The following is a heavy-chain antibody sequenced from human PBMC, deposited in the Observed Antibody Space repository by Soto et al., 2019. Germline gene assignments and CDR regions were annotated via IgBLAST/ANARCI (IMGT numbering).Heavy chain of an antibody. CDR2: ISTAGITI. Sequence: EVQLVESGGVLVQPGGSLRLSCAASGFTFSSYSMNWVRQAPGKGLEWISYISTAGITIYYADSVKGRFTISRDNAKKSRYLQMNSLRAADTAVYYCARGMITMVRGGGYFDNWGQGTLVTVSS. D-gene: IGHD3-10*01. V-gene: IGHV3-48*01. CDR3: ARGMITMVRGGGYFDN. J-gene: IGHJ4*02. CDR1: GFTFSSYS.